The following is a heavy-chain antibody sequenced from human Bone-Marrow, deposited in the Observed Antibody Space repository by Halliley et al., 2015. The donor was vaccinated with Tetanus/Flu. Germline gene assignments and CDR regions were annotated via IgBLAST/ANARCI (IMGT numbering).Heavy chain of an antibody. Sequence: SLRLSCVASGFSFSNHAIHWVRQAPGTGLEWVASIWYDETHKNYVDSVKGRFTISRDNSKNTLYLQMNSLSAEDTAVYYCARDPVATAMAFFDYWGQGTLVTVSS. D-gene: IGHD5-18*01. J-gene: IGHJ4*02. CDR2: IWYDETHK. CDR1: GFSFSNHA. V-gene: IGHV3-33*01. CDR3: ARDPVATAMAFFDY.